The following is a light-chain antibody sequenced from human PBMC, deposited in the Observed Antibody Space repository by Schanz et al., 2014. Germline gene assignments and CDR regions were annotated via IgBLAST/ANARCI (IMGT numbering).Light chain of an antibody. Sequence: QSALTQPRSVSGSPGQSVSISCTGTSSDVGGYNYVSWYQQHPGKAPKLMIYDVSKRPSGVPDRFSASKSGNTASLTISGLQAEDEADYYCSSYATTNTLVFGGGTKLTVL. CDR1: SSDVGGYNY. CDR2: DVS. CDR3: SSYATTNTLV. V-gene: IGLV2-11*01. J-gene: IGLJ2*01.